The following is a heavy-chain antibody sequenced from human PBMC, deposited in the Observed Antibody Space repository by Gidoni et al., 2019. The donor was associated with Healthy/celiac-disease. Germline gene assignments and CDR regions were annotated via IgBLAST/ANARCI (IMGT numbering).Heavy chain of an antibody. J-gene: IGHJ5*02. Sequence: QVQLVQSGAEVKKPGSSVKVSCKASGGTFSSYAISWVRQAPGKGLEWMGGIIPIFGTANYAQKFQGRVTITADESTSTAYMELSSLRSEDTAVYYCAREGKGYSYGTGWFDPWGQGTLVTVSS. CDR1: GGTFSSYA. V-gene: IGHV1-69*01. CDR2: IIPIFGTA. CDR3: AREGKGYSYGTGWFDP. D-gene: IGHD5-18*01.